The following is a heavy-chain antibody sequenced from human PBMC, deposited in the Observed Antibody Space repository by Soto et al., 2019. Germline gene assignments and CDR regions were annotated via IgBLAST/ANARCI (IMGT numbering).Heavy chain of an antibody. CDR2: IYASGSP. CDR3: ARGVESSLPQF. V-gene: IGHV4-59*02. J-gene: IGHJ1*01. Sequence: PEKLRVTWTISGGSVSVYYWSWIRQSTGQGLEWIGYIYASGSPYYNPSLRSRVTISADTSKNQISLKLTSPTAADTAVYYCARGVESSLPQFCGRGTLVIVSS. CDR1: GGSVSVYY. D-gene: IGHD3-3*01.